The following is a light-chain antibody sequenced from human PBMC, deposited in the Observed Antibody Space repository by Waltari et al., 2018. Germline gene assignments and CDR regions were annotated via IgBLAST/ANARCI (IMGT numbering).Light chain of an antibody. V-gene: IGKV3-20*01. Sequence: SCRASQSVSRYLAWYQLRPGQAPRLLIYHTSIRATGIPDRCSGSGSGTDFTLTINRLEPEDFAVYYCQKYDSLPATFGQGTKVEIK. CDR2: HTS. J-gene: IGKJ1*01. CDR3: QKYDSLPAT. CDR1: QSVSRY.